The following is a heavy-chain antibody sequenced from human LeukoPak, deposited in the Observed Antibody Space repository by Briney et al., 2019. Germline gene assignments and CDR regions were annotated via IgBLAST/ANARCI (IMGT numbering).Heavy chain of an antibody. D-gene: IGHD6-13*01. Sequence: GGPLSPSCEVSGFTLSTLAMMWVRQPPGKGLGWVSSIFPSGAEIHHADSGAGRLTISRHNSKRTPSLQMNSVIAEHTTIYYWAKYIKRGYNSRWYDAIDHWGQGTMVTVSS. J-gene: IGHJ3*01. CDR3: AKYIKRGYNSRWYDAIDH. V-gene: IGHV3-23*01. CDR1: GFTLSTLA. CDR2: IFPSGAEI.